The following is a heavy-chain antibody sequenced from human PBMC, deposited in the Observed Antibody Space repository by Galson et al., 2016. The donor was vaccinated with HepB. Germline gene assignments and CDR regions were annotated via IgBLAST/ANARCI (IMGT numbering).Heavy chain of an antibody. CDR1: GFTFSSYG. V-gene: IGHV3-30*18. D-gene: IGHD2-2*01. Sequence: LRLSCAASGFTFSSYGMHWVRQAPGKGLEWVAVISYDGSNKYYADSVKGRFTISRDNSKNTLYLQMDSLRAEDTAVYYCAKDTARYCSSTSCSYGMDVWGQGTTVTVSS. CDR3: AKDTARYCSSTSCSYGMDV. J-gene: IGHJ6*02. CDR2: ISYDGSNK.